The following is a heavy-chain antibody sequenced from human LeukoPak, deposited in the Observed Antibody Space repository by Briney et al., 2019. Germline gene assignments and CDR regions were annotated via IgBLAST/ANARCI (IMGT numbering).Heavy chain of an antibody. J-gene: IGHJ4*02. CDR2: IYYSGST. V-gene: IGHV4-39*07. CDR1: GGSISSSSYY. D-gene: IGHD6-13*01. CDR3: ARGEGYSSSSIDY. Sequence: SETLSLTCTVSGGSISSSSYYWGWIRQPPGKGLEWIGSIYYSGSTYYNPSLKSRVTISVDTSKNQFSLKLSSVTAADTAVYYCARGEGYSSSSIDYWGQGTLVTVSS.